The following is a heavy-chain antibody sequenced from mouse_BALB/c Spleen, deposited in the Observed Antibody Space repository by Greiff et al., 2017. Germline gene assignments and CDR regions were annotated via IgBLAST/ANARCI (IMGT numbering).Heavy chain of an antibody. D-gene: IGHD3-1*01. Sequence: EVKVVESGGGLVQPGGSMKLSCVASGFTFSSYWMSWVRQSPEKGLEWVAEIRLKSDNYATHYAESVKGKFTISRDDSKSRLYLQMNSLRAEDTGIYYCTGGLRYYAMDYWGQGTSVTVSS. V-gene: IGHV6-6*02. J-gene: IGHJ4*01. CDR3: TGGLRYYAMDY. CDR1: GFTFSSYW. CDR2: IRLKSDNYAT.